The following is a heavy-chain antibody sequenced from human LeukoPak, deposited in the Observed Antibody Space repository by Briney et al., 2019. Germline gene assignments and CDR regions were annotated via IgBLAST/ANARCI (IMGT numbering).Heavy chain of an antibody. Sequence: GGSLRLSCAASGFQFSNYWMTWVRQDPGKGQEWVANINRDGSAKYYVDSVKGRFTISRDNAKNSLYLQMNSLTAEDTAIYYCAKDGVYSSGWLLYWGQGTLVTVSS. V-gene: IGHV3-7*01. J-gene: IGHJ4*02. CDR2: INRDGSAK. CDR1: GFQFSNYW. CDR3: AKDGVYSSGWLLY. D-gene: IGHD6-19*01.